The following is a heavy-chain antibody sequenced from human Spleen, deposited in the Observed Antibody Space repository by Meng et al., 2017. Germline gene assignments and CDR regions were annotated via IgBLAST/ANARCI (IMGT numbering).Heavy chain of an antibody. V-gene: IGHV4-34*01. CDR3: ARGPTTMAHDFDY. J-gene: IGHJ4*02. CDR1: GGSFMDYY. D-gene: IGHD4-11*01. Sequence: QVQLQQGGAGLLKPSETLSLTCVVSGGSFMDYYWSWIRQPPGKGLEWIGEINHSGSTNYNPSLESRATISVDTSQNNLSLKLSSVTAADSAVYYCARGPTTMAHDFDYWGQGTLVTVSS. CDR2: INHSGST.